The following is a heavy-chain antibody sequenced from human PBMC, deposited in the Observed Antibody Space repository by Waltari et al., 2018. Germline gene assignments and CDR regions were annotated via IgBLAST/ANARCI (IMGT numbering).Heavy chain of an antibody. V-gene: IGHV3-23*01. D-gene: IGHD6-19*01. CDR3: AKDPAGTYYLEY. J-gene: IGHJ4*02. Sequence: EVQLLESGGGLVQPGGSLRLSCAASEFTFSSYAMNWVRQAPGKGLEWVSTISGSGGNTYYEDSVKGRFTISRDNSKNTLYLQMNSLRAEDTAVYYGAKDPAGTYYLEYWGQGTLVTVSS. CDR1: EFTFSSYA. CDR2: ISGSGGNT.